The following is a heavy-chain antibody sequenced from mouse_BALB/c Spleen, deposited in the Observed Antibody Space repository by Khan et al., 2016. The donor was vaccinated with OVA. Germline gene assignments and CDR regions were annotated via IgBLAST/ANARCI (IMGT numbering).Heavy chain of an antibody. Sequence: EVELVESGGGLVQPGGSRKLSCAASGFTFSSFGMHWVRQAPEKGLEWVAYISSGSSTIYYADTVKGRFTISRDNPKNTLFLQMTSLRSEDTAMYYCARSRYDLWCFVVWGAGTTVTVSS. V-gene: IGHV5-17*02. CDR1: GFTFSSFG. D-gene: IGHD2-14*01. CDR2: ISSGSSTI. J-gene: IGHJ1*01. CDR3: ARSRYDLWCFVV.